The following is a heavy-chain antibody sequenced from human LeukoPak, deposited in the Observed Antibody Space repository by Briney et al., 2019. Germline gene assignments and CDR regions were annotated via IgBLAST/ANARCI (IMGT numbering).Heavy chain of an antibody. CDR1: GDSVSSTSAA. Sequence: SQTLSLTCAISGDSVSSTSAAWTWIRQSPSRGLEWLGRAYYRSKWYNDYGLSVKSRITVNPDTSKNQFSLQLNSVTPEDTAVYYCARAPHGSGCDYWSQGALVTVSS. V-gene: IGHV6-1*01. J-gene: IGHJ4*02. CDR2: AYYRSKWYN. CDR3: ARAPHGSGCDY. D-gene: IGHD6-19*01.